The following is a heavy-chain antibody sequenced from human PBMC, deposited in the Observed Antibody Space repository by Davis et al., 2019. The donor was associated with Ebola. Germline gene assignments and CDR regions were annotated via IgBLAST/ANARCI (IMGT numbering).Heavy chain of an antibody. V-gene: IGHV3-30-3*01. J-gene: IGHJ4*02. Sequence: GESLKISCAASGFIFSENYMSWIRQAPGKGLEWVALTSYDGTHKYYADSVKGRFTISRDSSKSTVSLQMNSLRVEDTALYYCARVPYSSGWFFDHWGQGTLVTVSS. CDR1: GFIFSENY. CDR2: TSYDGTHK. D-gene: IGHD6-19*01. CDR3: ARVPYSSGWFFDH.